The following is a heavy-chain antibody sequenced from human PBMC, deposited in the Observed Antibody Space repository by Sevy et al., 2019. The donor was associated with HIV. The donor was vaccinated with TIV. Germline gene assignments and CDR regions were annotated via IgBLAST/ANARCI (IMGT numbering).Heavy chain of an antibody. CDR2: ISSSSSYI. J-gene: IGHJ3*02. D-gene: IGHD6-6*01. CDR1: GFTFSSYS. V-gene: IGHV3-21*01. CDR3: ARERDSSSSEPDAFDI. Sequence: GGSLRLSCAASGFTFSSYSMNWVRQAPGKGLEWVSSISSSSSYIYYADSVKGRFTISRDNAKNSLYLQMNSLRAGETAVYYCARERDSSSSEPDAFDIWGQGTMVTVSS.